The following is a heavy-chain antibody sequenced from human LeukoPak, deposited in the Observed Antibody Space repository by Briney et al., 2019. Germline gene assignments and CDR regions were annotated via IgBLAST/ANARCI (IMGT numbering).Heavy chain of an antibody. CDR1: GGSISSYY. CDR3: ARTGRGYSGYDPTNWFDP. D-gene: IGHD5-12*01. J-gene: IGHJ5*02. V-gene: IGHV4-59*08. Sequence: SETLSLTCTVSGGSISSYYWSWIRQPPGKGLEWIGYIYYSGSTNYNPSLKSRVTISVDTSKNQFSLKLSSVTAADTAVYYCARTGRGYSGYDPTNWFDPWGQGTLVTVSS. CDR2: IYYSGST.